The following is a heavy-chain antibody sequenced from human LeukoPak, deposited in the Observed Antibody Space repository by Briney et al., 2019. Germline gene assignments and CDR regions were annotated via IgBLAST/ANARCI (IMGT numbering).Heavy chain of an antibody. CDR3: AKLDDILTGYPPEGDAFDI. V-gene: IGHV3-23*01. CDR1: GFTFSSYA. Sequence: HPGGSLRLSCAASGFTFSSYAMSWVRQAPGKGLEWVSAISGSGGSTYYADSVKGRFTISRDNSKNTLYLQMNSLRAEDTAVYYCAKLDDILTGYPPEGDAFDIWGQGTMVTVSS. CDR2: ISGSGGST. J-gene: IGHJ3*02. D-gene: IGHD3-9*01.